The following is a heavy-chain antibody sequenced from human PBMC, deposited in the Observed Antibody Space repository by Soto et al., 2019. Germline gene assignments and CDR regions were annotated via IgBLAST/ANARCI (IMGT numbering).Heavy chain of an antibody. V-gene: IGHV3-9*01. Sequence: GGSLRLSCAASGFTFDDYAMHWVRQVPGKGLEWVSGINWNSGSIGYADSVKGRFAISRDNARNTLSLQMNSLRADDTAVYYCARLSGDHSAFFSYGMDAWGQGTTVTVSS. CDR1: GFTFDDYA. J-gene: IGHJ6*02. CDR2: INWNSGSI. CDR3: ARLSGDHSAFFSYGMDA. D-gene: IGHD2-21*01.